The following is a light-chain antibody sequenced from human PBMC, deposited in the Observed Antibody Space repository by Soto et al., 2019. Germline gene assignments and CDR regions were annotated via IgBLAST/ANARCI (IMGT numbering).Light chain of an antibody. CDR1: QSISGW. Sequence: DIQMTQSPSSVSASVGDRVTITCRASQSISGWLAWYQQKPGKAPRLLMYVASSLQSGVPSRFSGSGSATEFTLTISRLQPDDFATYYCQQYSSYSLTFGQGTKVDIK. CDR3: QQYSSYSLT. CDR2: VAS. J-gene: IGKJ1*01. V-gene: IGKV1-5*01.